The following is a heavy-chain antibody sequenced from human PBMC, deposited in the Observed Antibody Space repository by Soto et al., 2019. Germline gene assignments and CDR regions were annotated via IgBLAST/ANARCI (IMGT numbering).Heavy chain of an antibody. CDR2: INPNSGGT. V-gene: IGHV1-2*02. Sequence: ASVKVSCKPSGYTFSGYYMHWVRQAPGQGLEWLGWINPNSGGTHYAQKFEVRVIMTRDTSISTAYMELSRLRSDDTAVYYCARQGGGFGNSVLGETELFDYWGQGTLVTVSS. CDR3: ARQGGGFGNSVLGETELFDY. J-gene: IGHJ4*02. CDR1: GYTFSGYY. D-gene: IGHD3-10*01.